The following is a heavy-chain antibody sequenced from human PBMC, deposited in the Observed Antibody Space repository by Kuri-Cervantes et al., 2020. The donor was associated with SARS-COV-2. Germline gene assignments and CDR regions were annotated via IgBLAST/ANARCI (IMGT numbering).Heavy chain of an antibody. CDR1: GYSFTSYW. V-gene: IGHV5-51*01. CDR2: IYPGDSDT. Sequence: GESLMVSCKGSGYSFTSYWIGWGRQMPGKGLEWMGIIYPGDSDTRYSPSFQGQVTISADKSISTAYLRWSSLKASDTAMYYRAGQSGAIFGPNWFDPWGQGTLVTVSS. D-gene: IGHD3-3*01. J-gene: IGHJ5*02. CDR3: AGQSGAIFGPNWFDP.